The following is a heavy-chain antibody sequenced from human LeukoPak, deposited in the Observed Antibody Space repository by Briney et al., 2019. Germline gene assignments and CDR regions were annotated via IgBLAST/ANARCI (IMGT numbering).Heavy chain of an antibody. J-gene: IGHJ5*02. CDR1: GGSISSSSYY. Sequence: SETLSLTCTVSGGSISSSSYYWGWIRQPPGRGLEWIGIIYYSGSTYYNPSLKSRLTISVDTSKNQFSLKLSSVAATDTAVYYCARRGYCSSTSCYEYWFDPWGQGTLVTVSS. D-gene: IGHD2-2*01. CDR3: ARRGYCSSTSCYEYWFDP. CDR2: IYYSGST. V-gene: IGHV4-39*01.